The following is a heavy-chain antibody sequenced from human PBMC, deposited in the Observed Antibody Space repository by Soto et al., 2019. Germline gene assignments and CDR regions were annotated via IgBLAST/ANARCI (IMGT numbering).Heavy chain of an antibody. J-gene: IGHJ4*02. Sequence: QVPLVQSGPEVKKPGSSVKVSCKASGGTFSSYAISWVRQAPGQGLEWMGGIIPIFGTANYAQKFQGRVTITADESTSTVYMELSSLRSEDTAVYYCADGWGSYLSDPFDYWGQGTLVTVSS. CDR1: GGTFSSYA. V-gene: IGHV1-69*01. CDR3: ADGWGSYLSDPFDY. D-gene: IGHD3-10*01. CDR2: IIPIFGTA.